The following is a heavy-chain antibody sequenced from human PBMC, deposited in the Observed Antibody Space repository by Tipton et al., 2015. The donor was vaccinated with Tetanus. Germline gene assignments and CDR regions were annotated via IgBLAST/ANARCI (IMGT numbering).Heavy chain of an antibody. Sequence: TLSLTCAVSGGSISSGGYSWTWIRQPPGKGLQWIGYMYYSGTTHYNPSLKSRVTISIDRSKNQLSLKLTSVTAADTAVYYCARATSTGPAYNWFDPRGQGTLVTVSS. J-gene: IGHJ5*02. CDR3: ARATSTGPAYNWFDP. V-gene: IGHV4-30-2*01. D-gene: IGHD2-8*02. CDR1: GGSISSGGYS. CDR2: MYYSGTT.